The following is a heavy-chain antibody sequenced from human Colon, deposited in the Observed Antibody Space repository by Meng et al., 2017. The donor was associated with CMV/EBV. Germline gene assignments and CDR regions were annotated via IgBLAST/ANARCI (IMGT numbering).Heavy chain of an antibody. J-gene: IGHJ4*02. D-gene: IGHD3-3*01. Sequence: SETLSLTCTVSGGSISSYYWSWIRQPPGKGLEWIGYIYYSGSTNYNPSLKSRVTISVDTSKNQFSLKLSSVTADDTAVYYCVRGLSGFYFNLVGPNMDYWGQGTLVTVSS. CDR3: VRGLSGFYFNLVGPNMDY. CDR1: GGSISSYY. V-gene: IGHV4-59*01. CDR2: IYYSGST.